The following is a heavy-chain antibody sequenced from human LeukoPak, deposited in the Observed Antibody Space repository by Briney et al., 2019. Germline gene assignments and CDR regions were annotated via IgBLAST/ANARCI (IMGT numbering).Heavy chain of an antibody. J-gene: IGHJ6*04. Sequence: SETLSLTCTVSGGSISSYYWSWIRQPPAKGLVWIGYIYYSRSTNYNPSLKSRVTISVDTSKNQFSLKLSSVTAADTAVYYCARATRGCCSSTSCYGRDYYYYYGMDVWGKGTTVTVSS. CDR2: IYYSRST. D-gene: IGHD2-2*01. V-gene: IGHV4-59*01. CDR1: GGSISSYY. CDR3: ARATRGCCSSTSCYGRDYYYYYGMDV.